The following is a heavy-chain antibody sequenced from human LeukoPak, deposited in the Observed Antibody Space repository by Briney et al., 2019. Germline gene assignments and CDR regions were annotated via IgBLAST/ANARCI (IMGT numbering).Heavy chain of an antibody. Sequence: GGSLRLSCAASGFTFSDYYMSWIRQAPGKGLEWVSYISSSGSYTNYADSVKGRFTISRDNAKNSLYLQMNSLRAEDTAVYYCARSSGQLPNGLLFDSWGQGTLVTVSS. V-gene: IGHV3-11*06. CDR2: ISSSGSYT. J-gene: IGHJ4*02. CDR1: GFTFSDYY. D-gene: IGHD2-2*01. CDR3: ARSSGQLPNGLLFDS.